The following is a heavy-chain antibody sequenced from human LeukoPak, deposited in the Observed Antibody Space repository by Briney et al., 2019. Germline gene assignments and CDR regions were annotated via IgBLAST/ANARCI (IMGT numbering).Heavy chain of an antibody. CDR1: GYTFTSYG. D-gene: IGHD4-17*01. CDR3: ARDLFMSSYADPNKYYFDY. J-gene: IGHJ4*02. Sequence: GASVKVSCKASGYTFTSYGISWVRQAPRQGLEWMGIINPSGGSTSYAQKFQGRVTMTRDTSTSTVYMELSSLRSEDTAVHYCARDLFMSSYADPNKYYFDYWGQGTLVTVSS. CDR2: INPSGGST. V-gene: IGHV1-46*01.